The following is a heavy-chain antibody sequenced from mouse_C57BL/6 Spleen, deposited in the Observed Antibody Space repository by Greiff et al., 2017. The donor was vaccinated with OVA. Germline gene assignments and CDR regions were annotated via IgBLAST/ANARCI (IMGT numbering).Heavy chain of an antibody. CDR1: GYTFTDYN. J-gene: IGHJ4*01. CDR2: INPNNGGT. Sequence: EVQLQQSGPELVKPGASVKIPCKASGYTFTDYNMDWVKQSHGKSLEWIGDINPNNGGTIYNQKFKGKATLTVDKSSSTAYMELRSLTSEDTAVYYCARMGNYGSSYELYAMDYWGQGTSVTVSS. V-gene: IGHV1-18*01. D-gene: IGHD1-1*01. CDR3: ARMGNYGSSYELYAMDY.